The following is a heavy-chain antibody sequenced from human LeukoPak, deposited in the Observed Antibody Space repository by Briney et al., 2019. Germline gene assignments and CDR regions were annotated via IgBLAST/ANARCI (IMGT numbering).Heavy chain of an antibody. D-gene: IGHD3-10*01. Sequence: GGSLRLSCAASGFTFSSYWMHWVRPAPGKGLVWVSRTNSDGSSTNYADSVKGRFTISRDNAKNTLYLQMNSLRAEDTAMYYCARAVYYSNYLGYWGQGTLVTVSS. CDR3: ARAVYYSNYLGY. CDR2: TNSDGSST. J-gene: IGHJ4*01. CDR1: GFTFSSYW. V-gene: IGHV3-74*01.